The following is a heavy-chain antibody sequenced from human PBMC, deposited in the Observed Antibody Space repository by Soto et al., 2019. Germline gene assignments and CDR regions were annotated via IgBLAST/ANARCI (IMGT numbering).Heavy chain of an antibody. D-gene: IGHD6-13*01. CDR1: GYTFTGYY. J-gene: IGHJ6*02. CDR2: INPNSGGT. Sequence: GASVKVSCKASGYTFTGYYMHWVRQAPGQGLEWMGWINPNSGGTNYAQKFQGWVTMTRDTSISTAYMELSRLRSDDTAVYYCARFSRHYYYYGMDVWGQGTTVTVSS. CDR3: ARFSRHYYYYGMDV. V-gene: IGHV1-2*04.